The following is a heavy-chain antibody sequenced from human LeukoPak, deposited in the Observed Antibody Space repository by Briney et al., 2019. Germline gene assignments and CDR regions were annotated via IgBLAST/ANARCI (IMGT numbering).Heavy chain of an antibody. Sequence: SETLSLTCAVYGGSFSGYYWSWIRQPPGKGLEWIGEINHSGSTNYNPSLKSRVTISVDTSKNQFSLKLSAVTAADTAVYYCARGEDSSGWFVYWGQGTLVTVSS. CDR1: GGSFSGYY. CDR2: INHSGST. CDR3: ARGEDSSGWFVY. V-gene: IGHV4-34*01. J-gene: IGHJ4*02. D-gene: IGHD6-19*01.